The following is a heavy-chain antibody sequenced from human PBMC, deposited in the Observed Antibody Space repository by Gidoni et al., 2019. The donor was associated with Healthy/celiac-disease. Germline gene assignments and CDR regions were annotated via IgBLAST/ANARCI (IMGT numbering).Heavy chain of an antibody. CDR1: GGSISSGSYY. CDR3: ARERVAVTNRSFDY. V-gene: IGHV4-61*02. Sequence: QVQLQESGPGLVKPSQTLSLTCTVSGGSISSGSYYWSWIRQPAGKGLEWIGRIYTSGSTNYNPSLKSRVTISVDTSKNQFSLKLSSVTAADTAVYYCARERVAVTNRSFDYWGQGTLVTVSS. J-gene: IGHJ4*02. D-gene: IGHD4-17*01. CDR2: IYTSGST.